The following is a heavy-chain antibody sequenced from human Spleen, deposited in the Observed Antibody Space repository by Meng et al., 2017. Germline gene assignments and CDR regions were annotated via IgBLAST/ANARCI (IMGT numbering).Heavy chain of an antibody. CDR2: IHDSGST. V-gene: IGHV4-34*01. Sequence: SETLSLTCAVYGGSFSGYYWSWIRQPPGKGLEWIGEIHDSGSTNYNPSLKSRVTISLDTSMKHFSLKLSSVTAADTALYYCARDRTWTGYIDYWGQGTLVTVSS. CDR1: GGSFSGYY. CDR3: ARDRTWTGYIDY. J-gene: IGHJ4*02. D-gene: IGHD3/OR15-3a*01.